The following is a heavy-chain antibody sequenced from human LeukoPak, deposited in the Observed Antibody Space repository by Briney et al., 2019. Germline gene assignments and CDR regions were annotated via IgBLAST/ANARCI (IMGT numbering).Heavy chain of an antibody. J-gene: IGHJ4*02. Sequence: GGSLRLSCAASGFTFSSYGMHWVRQAPGKGLEWVAVISYDGSNKYYADSVKGRFTISRDNSKNTLYLQMNSLRVEDTAVYYCARDREQLGSFDYWGQGTLVTVSS. CDR3: ARDREQLGSFDY. D-gene: IGHD6-13*01. CDR1: GFTFSSYG. CDR2: ISYDGSNK. V-gene: IGHV3-30*03.